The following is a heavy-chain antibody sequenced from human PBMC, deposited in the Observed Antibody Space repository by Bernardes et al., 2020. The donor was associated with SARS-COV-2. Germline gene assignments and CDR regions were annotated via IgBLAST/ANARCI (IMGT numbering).Heavy chain of an antibody. J-gene: IGHJ4*02. CDR1: GFAFSDFG. V-gene: IGHV3-23*01. D-gene: IGHD7-27*01. Sequence: GGSLRLSCVASGFAFSDFGMAWVRQAPGKGLEWVSTLNTDGANTHYADSVKGRFTISRDNSKNMFYLQMNSLRAEDTAVYYCANDAGVDVFFDYWGQGTLVTVSS. CDR2: LNTDGANT. CDR3: ANDAGVDVFFDY.